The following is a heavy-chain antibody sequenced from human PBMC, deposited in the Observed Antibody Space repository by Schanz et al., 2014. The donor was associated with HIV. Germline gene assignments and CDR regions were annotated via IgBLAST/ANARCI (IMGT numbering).Heavy chain of an antibody. D-gene: IGHD1-26*01. J-gene: IGHJ3*02. V-gene: IGHV3-9*01. CDR2: ISWNSGSI. CDR3: AKDMGSGSYETFDI. Sequence: EVQLVESGGCLVKPGGSLRLSCAASGFTFDDYAMHWVRHTPGKGLEWVSGISWNSGSIGYADSVKGRFTISRDNAKNSLYLQMNSLRAEDTALYYCAKDMGSGSYETFDIWGQGTMVTVSS. CDR1: GFTFDDYA.